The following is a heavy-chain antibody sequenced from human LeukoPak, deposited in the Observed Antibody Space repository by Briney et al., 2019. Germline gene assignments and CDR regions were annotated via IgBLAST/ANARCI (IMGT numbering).Heavy chain of an antibody. V-gene: IGHV4-4*07. CDR1: GGSFSGYY. J-gene: IGHJ5*02. Sequence: KPSETLSLTCAVYGGSFSGYYWSWIRQPAGKGLEWIGRIYTSGSTNYNPSLKSRVTMSVDTSKNQFSLKLSSVTAADTAVYYCARDASGSYYGSWFDPWGQGTLVTVSS. CDR3: ARDASGSYYGSWFDP. CDR2: IYTSGST. D-gene: IGHD1-26*01.